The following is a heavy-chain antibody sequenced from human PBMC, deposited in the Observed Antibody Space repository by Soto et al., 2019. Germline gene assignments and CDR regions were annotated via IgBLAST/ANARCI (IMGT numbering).Heavy chain of an antibody. CDR2: VYYSGST. CDR1: GGSISSGDYY. V-gene: IGHV4-61*08. J-gene: IGHJ4*02. CDR3: TRSHYFDY. Sequence: PSETLSLTCTVSGGSISSGDYYWSWIRQPPGKGLEWIGYVYYSGSTHYNPSLKSRVTMSVDASRNLFSLKLSSVTAADTAVYFCTRSHYFDYWGQGALVTVSS.